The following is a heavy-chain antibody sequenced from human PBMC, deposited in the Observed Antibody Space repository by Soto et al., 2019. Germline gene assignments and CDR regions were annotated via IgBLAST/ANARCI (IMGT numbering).Heavy chain of an antibody. J-gene: IGHJ5*02. CDR3: AKGLGFSSSSWFDP. CDR1: GFIFRDYF. D-gene: IGHD6-6*01. CDR2: ISTSGDTI. Sequence: QVKLVESGGGLVKPGGSLRLSCAASGFIFRDYFMSWFRQAPGKGLEWLSYISTSGDTIEYTDSVQGRFTMSRDNARNLVYLQMNNLRVDDTAVYYCAKGLGFSSSSWFDPWGQGTLVTVSS. V-gene: IGHV3-11*01.